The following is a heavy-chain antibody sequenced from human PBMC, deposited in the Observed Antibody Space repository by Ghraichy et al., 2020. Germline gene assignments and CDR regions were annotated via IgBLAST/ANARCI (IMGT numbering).Heavy chain of an antibody. D-gene: IGHD3-22*01. CDR2: FSAYNGNT. V-gene: IGHV1-18*01. J-gene: IGHJ4*02. Sequence: ASVKVSCKASGYTFTSYGFSWVRQAPGQGLEWMGWFSAYNGNTNYAQNLQGRLTMTTDTSTSTAYMDLRSLRSDDTAVYYCARDRYYYDSSAALYYFDYWGQGTLVTVSS. CDR3: ARDRYYYDSSAALYYFDY. CDR1: GYTFTSYG.